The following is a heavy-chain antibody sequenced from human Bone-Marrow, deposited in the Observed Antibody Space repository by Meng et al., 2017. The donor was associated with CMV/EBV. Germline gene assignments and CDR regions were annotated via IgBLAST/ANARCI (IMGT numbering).Heavy chain of an antibody. V-gene: IGHV4-39*02. D-gene: IGHD1-26*01. J-gene: IGHJ4*02. Sequence: SETLSLTCTVSGGSISSSSYYWGWIRQPPGKGLEWIGSIYYSGSTYYNPSLKSRVTISVDTSKNQFSLKLSSVTAADTAVYYCAKDKRELRNWGQGTLVTVSS. CDR3: AKDKRELRN. CDR1: GGSISSSSYY. CDR2: IYYSGST.